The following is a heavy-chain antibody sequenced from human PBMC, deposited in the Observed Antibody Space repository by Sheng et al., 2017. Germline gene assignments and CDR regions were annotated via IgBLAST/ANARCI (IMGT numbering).Heavy chain of an antibody. CDR2: IIPILGIA. CDR3: ARDERSPRRYYYYMDV. Sequence: QVQLVQSGAEVKKPGSSVKVSCKASGGTFSSYAISWVRQAPGQGLEWMGGIIPILGIANYAQKFQGRVTITADKSTSTAYMELSSLRSEDTAVYYCARDERSPRRYYYYMDVWGKGTTVTVSS. CDR1: GGTFSSYA. V-gene: IGHV1-69*04. J-gene: IGHJ6*03.